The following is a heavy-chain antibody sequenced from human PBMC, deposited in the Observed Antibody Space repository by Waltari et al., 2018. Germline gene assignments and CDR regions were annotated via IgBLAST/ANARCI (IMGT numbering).Heavy chain of an antibody. CDR1: GFTFSSYA. Sequence: EVQLLESGGGLVQPGGSLRLSCAASGFTFSSYAMSWVRQAPGKGLEWVSAISGSGCSTYYADSVKGRFTISRDKSKNTLYLQMNSLRAEDTAVYYCAKQDIVVVPAAMGDYWGQGTLVTVSS. CDR3: AKQDIVVVPAAMGDY. CDR2: ISGSGCST. V-gene: IGHV3-23*01. J-gene: IGHJ4*02. D-gene: IGHD2-2*01.